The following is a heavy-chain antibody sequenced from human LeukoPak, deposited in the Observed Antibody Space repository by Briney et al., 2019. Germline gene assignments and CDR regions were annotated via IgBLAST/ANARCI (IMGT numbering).Heavy chain of an antibody. V-gene: IGHV3-9*01. CDR2: ISWNSGSI. J-gene: IGHJ6*02. Sequence: PGRSLRLSCAASGFTFDDYAMHWVRQAPGKGLEWVSGISWNSGSIGYADSVKGRFTISRDNAKNSLYLQMNSLRAEDTAVYYCARDPAGGLLWFGDWPKLYYYGMDVWGQGTTVTVSS. CDR1: GFTFDDYA. D-gene: IGHD3-10*01. CDR3: ARDPAGGLLWFGDWPKLYYYGMDV.